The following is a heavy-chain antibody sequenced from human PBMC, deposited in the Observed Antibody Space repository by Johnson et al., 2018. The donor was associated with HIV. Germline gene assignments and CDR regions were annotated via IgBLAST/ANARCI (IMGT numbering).Heavy chain of an antibody. V-gene: IGHV3-30*03. CDR1: GFTFDDYG. J-gene: IGHJ3*02. CDR2: ISYDGSNK. CDR3: ARGGYSTILDAFDI. D-gene: IGHD6-13*01. Sequence: VQLVESGGGVVRPGGSLRLSCAASGFTFDDYGMSWVRLAPGKGLEWVAVISYDGSNKYYADSVKGRFTISRDNSKNTLYLQMNSLRAEDTAVYYCARGGYSTILDAFDIWGQGTMVTVSS.